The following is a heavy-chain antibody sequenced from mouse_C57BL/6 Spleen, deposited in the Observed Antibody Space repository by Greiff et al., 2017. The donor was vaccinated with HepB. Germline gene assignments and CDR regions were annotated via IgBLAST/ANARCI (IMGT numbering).Heavy chain of an antibody. CDR3: ARWLLQEDY. Sequence: QVQLQQPGAELVRPGSPVKLSCKASGYTFTSYWMDWVKQRPGQGLEWIGNIYPSDSETHYNQKFKDKATLTVDKSSSTAYMQLSSLTSEDSAVYYCARWLLQEDYWGQGTSVTVSS. J-gene: IGHJ4*01. D-gene: IGHD2-3*01. CDR1: GYTFTSYW. V-gene: IGHV1-61*01. CDR2: IYPSDSET.